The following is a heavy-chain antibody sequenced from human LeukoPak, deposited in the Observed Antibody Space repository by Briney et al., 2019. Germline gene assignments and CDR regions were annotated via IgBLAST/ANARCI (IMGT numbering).Heavy chain of an antibody. CDR3: AWDHCGTSPCYTSFDS. CDR1: GGTFDSYA. V-gene: IGHV1-69*04. Sequence: GASVKVSCKASGGTFDSYAINWVRQAPGQGLEWMGRVAPMLNASNLAQNFQGRVTFTADKSTSTAYMDLTSLRYDDTAVYYCAWDHCGTSPCYTSFDSWGPGTLVTVSS. CDR2: VAPMLNAS. D-gene: IGHD2-2*01. J-gene: IGHJ4*02.